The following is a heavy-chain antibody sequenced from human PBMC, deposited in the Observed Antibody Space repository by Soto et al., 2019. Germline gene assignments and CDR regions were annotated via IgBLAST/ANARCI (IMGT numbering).Heavy chain of an antibody. V-gene: IGHV1-69*13. J-gene: IGHJ5*02. CDR1: GSTFSSYA. CDR3: ARGEGDILTGYEGHWFDP. CDR2: IIPIFGTA. D-gene: IGHD3-9*01. Sequence: GASVKVSCKASGSTFSSYAISWVRQAPGQGLEWMGGIIPIFGTANYAQKFQGRVTITADGSTSTAYMELSSLRSEDTAVYYCARGEGDILTGYEGHWFDPWGQGTLVTVSS.